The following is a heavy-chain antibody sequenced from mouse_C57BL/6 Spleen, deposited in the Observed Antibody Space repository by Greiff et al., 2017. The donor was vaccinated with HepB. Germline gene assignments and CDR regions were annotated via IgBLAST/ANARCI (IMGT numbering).Heavy chain of an antibody. CDR2: ISNGGGST. Sequence: DVMLVESGGGLVQPGGSLKLSCAASGFTFSDYYMYWVRQTPEKRLEWVAYISNGGGSTYYPDTVKGRFTISRDNAKNTLYLQMSRLKSEDTAMYYCARQTGRGYFDYWGQGTTLTVSS. CDR1: GFTFSDYY. D-gene: IGHD4-1*01. CDR3: ARQTGRGYFDY. J-gene: IGHJ2*01. V-gene: IGHV5-12*01.